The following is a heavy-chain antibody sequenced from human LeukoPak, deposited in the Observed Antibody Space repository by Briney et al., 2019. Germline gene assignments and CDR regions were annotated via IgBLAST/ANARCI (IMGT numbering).Heavy chain of an antibody. CDR2: MNPNSGNT. D-gene: IGHD3-3*01. Sequence: AASVKVSCKASGYTFTSYDINWVRQATGQGLEWMGWMNPNSGNTGCAQKFQGRVTMTRNTSISTAYTELSSLRSEDTAVYYCARGQGTIFGVVILDYWGQGTLVTVSS. J-gene: IGHJ4*02. CDR3: ARGQGTIFGVVILDY. CDR1: GYTFTSYD. V-gene: IGHV1-8*01.